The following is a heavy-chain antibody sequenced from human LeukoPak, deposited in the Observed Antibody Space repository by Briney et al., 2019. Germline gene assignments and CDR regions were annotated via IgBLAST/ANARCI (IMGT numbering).Heavy chain of an antibody. D-gene: IGHD5-12*01. CDR1: GYTFTCYY. CDR3: ASLYIVATIAGGYFDY. J-gene: IGHJ4*02. CDR2: INPNSGGT. V-gene: IGHV1-2*02. Sequence: GASVKVSCKASGYTFTCYYMHWVRQAPGQGLEWMGWINPNSGGTNYAQKFQGRVTMTRDTSISTAYMELSRLRSDDTAVYYCASLYIVATIAGGYFDYWGQGTLVTVSS.